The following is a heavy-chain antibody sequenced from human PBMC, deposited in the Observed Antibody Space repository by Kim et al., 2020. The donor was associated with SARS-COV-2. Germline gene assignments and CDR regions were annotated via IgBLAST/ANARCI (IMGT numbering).Heavy chain of an antibody. D-gene: IGHD6-6*01. Sequence: SETLSLTCTVSGGSISSYYWSWIRQPPGKGLEWIGYIYYSGSTNYNPSLKSRVTISVDTSKNQFSLKLSSVTAADTAVYYCARISIAARPRGWFDPWGQGTLVTVSS. CDR3: ARISIAARPRGWFDP. CDR2: IYYSGST. V-gene: IGHV4-59*01. CDR1: GGSISSYY. J-gene: IGHJ5*02.